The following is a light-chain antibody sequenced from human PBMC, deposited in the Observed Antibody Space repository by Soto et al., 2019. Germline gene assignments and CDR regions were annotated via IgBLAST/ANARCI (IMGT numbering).Light chain of an antibody. J-gene: IGKJ1*01. Sequence: DIQMTHSPSTLSGSVGDRVTITCRASQTISSWLAWYQQKPGKAPKLLIYKASTLKSGVPSRFSGSGSGTDFTLTISSLQPEDVATYYCQKYNSAPQTFGQGTQVDNK. CDR3: QKYNSAPQT. CDR2: KAS. V-gene: IGKV1-5*03. CDR1: QTISSW.